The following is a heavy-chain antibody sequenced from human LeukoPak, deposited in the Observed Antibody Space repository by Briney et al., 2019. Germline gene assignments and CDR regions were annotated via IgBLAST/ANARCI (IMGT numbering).Heavy chain of an antibody. V-gene: IGHV4-34*01. CDR1: GGSFSGYY. CDR2: INHSGST. Sequence: PSETLSLTCAVYGGSFSGYYWSWIRQPPGKGLEWIGEINHSGSTNYNPSLKSRVTISVDTSKNQFSLKLSSVTAADTAVYYCARGRGYSYSYWGQGTLVTVSS. J-gene: IGHJ4*02. D-gene: IGHD5-18*01. CDR3: ARGRGYSYSY.